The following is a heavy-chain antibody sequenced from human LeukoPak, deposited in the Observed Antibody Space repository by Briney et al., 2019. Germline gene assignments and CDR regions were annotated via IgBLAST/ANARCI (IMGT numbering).Heavy chain of an antibody. V-gene: IGHV4-4*09. D-gene: IGHD6-13*01. CDR1: GGPITSHY. CDR3: ARGSTWSYYYYYYMDV. CDR2: ISTSGST. J-gene: IGHJ6*03. Sequence: SETLSLTCTVSGGPITSHYWSWIRQPPGKGLEWIGYISTSGSTNYNPSLKSRVTISLDRSKNQFSLILSSMTAADTAVYFCARGSTWSYYYYYYMDVWGKGTSVTVSS.